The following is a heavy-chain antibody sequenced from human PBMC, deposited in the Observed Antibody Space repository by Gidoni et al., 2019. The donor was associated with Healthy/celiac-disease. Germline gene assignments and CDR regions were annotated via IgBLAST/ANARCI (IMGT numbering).Heavy chain of an antibody. CDR1: GGSFSGYY. J-gene: IGHJ2*01. D-gene: IGHD6-19*01. CDR3: ARFRVAVARTHWYFDL. Sequence: QVQLQQWGAGLLKPSETLSLTCAVYGGSFSGYYWSWIRQPPGKGLEWIGEINHSGSTNYNPSLKSRVTISVDTSKNQFSLKLSSVTAADTAVYYCARFRVAVARTHWYFDLWGRGTLVTVSS. CDR2: INHSGST. V-gene: IGHV4-34*01.